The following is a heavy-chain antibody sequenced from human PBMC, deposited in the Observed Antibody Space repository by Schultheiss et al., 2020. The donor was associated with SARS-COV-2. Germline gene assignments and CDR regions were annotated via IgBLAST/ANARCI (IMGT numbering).Heavy chain of an antibody. Sequence: GGSLRLSCAASGFTFSSYGMHWVRQAPGKGLEWVANIKQDGSEKYYVDSVKGRFTVSRDNAKNSLYLQMNSLRAEDTALYYCAKGYLYSSSSGWFDPWGQGTLVTVSS. CDR2: IKQDGSEK. D-gene: IGHD6-6*01. V-gene: IGHV3-7*03. CDR1: GFTFSSYG. CDR3: AKGYLYSSSSGWFDP. J-gene: IGHJ5*02.